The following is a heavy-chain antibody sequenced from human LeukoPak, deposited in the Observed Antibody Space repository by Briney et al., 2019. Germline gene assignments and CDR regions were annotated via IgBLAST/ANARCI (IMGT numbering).Heavy chain of an antibody. Sequence: ASVKVSCKASGYTFTSYDINWMRQATGQGLEWMGWMNPNSGNTGYAQKFQGRVTMTRNTSISTAYMELSSLRSEDTAVYYCARGGYCSSTSCYTSYDAFDIWGQGTMVTVSS. CDR2: MNPNSGNT. J-gene: IGHJ3*02. CDR1: GYTFTSYD. D-gene: IGHD2-2*02. V-gene: IGHV1-8*01. CDR3: ARGGYCSSTSCYTSYDAFDI.